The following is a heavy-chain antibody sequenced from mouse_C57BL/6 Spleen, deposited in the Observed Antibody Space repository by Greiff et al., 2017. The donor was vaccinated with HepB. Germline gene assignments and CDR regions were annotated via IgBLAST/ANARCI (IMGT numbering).Heavy chain of an antibody. CDR3: ARSNLLWGYFDY. V-gene: IGHV5-16*01. CDR2: INYDGSST. CDR1: GFTFSDYY. J-gene: IGHJ2*01. D-gene: IGHD2-1*01. Sequence: DVHLVESEGGLVQPGSSMKLSCTASGFTFSDYYMAWVRQVPEKGLEWVANINYDGSSTYYLDSLKSRFIISRDNAKNILYLQMSSLKSEDTATYYCARSNLLWGYFDYWGQGTTLTVSS.